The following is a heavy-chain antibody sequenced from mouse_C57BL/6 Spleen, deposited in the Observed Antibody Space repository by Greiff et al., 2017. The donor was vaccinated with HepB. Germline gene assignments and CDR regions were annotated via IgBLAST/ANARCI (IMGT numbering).Heavy chain of an antibody. CDR2: INPNNGGT. V-gene: IGHV1-26*01. J-gene: IGHJ3*01. CDR3: AVGRGFAY. Sequence: VQLQQSGPELVKPGASVKISCKASGYTFTDYYMNWVKQSHGKSLEWIGDINPNNGGTSYNQKFKGKATLTVDKSSSTAYMELRSLTSEDSAVYYCAVGRGFAYWGQGTLVTVSA. CDR1: GYTFTDYY.